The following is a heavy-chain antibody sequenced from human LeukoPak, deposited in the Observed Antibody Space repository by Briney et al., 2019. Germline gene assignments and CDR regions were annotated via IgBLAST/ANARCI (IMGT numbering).Heavy chain of an antibody. V-gene: IGHV3-30*04. CDR2: ISYDGSNK. D-gene: IGHD3-22*01. CDR3: AREGSYYDSSGLDY. Sequence: PGGSLRLSCAASGFTFSSYAIHWVRQAPGKGLEWMTAISYDGSNKHYADSVKGRFTISRDNSKNTLYLQMNSLRAEDTATYYCAREGSYYDSSGLDYWGQGTLVTVSS. CDR1: GFTFSSYA. J-gene: IGHJ4*02.